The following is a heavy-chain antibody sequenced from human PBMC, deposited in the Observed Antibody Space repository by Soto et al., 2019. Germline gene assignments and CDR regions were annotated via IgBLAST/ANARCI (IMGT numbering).Heavy chain of an antibody. D-gene: IGHD3-16*01. CDR2: ISYDGSNK. CDR1: GFTFSSYG. J-gene: IGHJ4*02. Sequence: PGGSLRLSCAASGFTFSSYGMHWVRQAPGKGLEWVAVISYDGSNKYYADSVKGRFTISRDNSKNTLYLQMNSLRAEDTAVYYCAKDLEKNDYVWGSSSYYFDYWGQGTLVTVSS. CDR3: AKDLEKNDYVWGSSSYYFDY. V-gene: IGHV3-30*18.